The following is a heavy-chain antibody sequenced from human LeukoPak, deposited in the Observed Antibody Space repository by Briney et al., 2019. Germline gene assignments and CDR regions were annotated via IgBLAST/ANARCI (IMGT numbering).Heavy chain of an antibody. J-gene: IGHJ6*02. Sequence: PGGSLRLSCAASGFTFSSYGMPWVRQAPGKGLEWVAVIWYDGSNKYYADSVKGRFTISRDNSKNTLYLQMNSLRAEDTAVYYCARPIAFNAPEAGTITPGYYYYYYGMDVWGQGTTVTVSS. V-gene: IGHV3-33*01. CDR2: IWYDGSNK. CDR3: ARPIAFNAPEAGTITPGYYYYYYGMDV. CDR1: GFTFSSYG. D-gene: IGHD6-13*01.